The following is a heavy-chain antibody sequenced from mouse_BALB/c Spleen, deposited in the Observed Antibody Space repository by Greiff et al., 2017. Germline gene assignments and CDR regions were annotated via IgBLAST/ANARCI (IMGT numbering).Heavy chain of an antibody. J-gene: IGHJ4*01. CDR2: IRSKSNNYAT. Sequence: EVKLVESGGGLVQPKGSLKLSCAASGFTFNTYAMHWVCQAPGKGLEWVARIRSKSNNYATYYADSVKDRFTISRDDSQSMLYLQMNNLKTEDTAMYYCVREGLWGYAMDYWGQGTSVTVSS. CDR1: GFTFNTYA. D-gene: IGHD1-1*02. CDR3: VREGLWGYAMDY. V-gene: IGHV10-3*03.